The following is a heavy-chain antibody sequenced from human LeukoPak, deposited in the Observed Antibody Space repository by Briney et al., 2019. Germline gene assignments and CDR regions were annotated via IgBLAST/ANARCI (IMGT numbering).Heavy chain of an antibody. CDR2: IHYSGST. V-gene: IGHV4-39*07. CDR3: ARTYYYGSGRYFDY. CDR1: GGSISSSSYY. D-gene: IGHD3-10*01. J-gene: IGHJ4*02. Sequence: SETLSLTCTVSGGSISSSSYYWGWIRQPPGKGLEWIGSIHYSGSTNYNPSLKSRVTISVDTSKNQFSLKLSSVTAADTAIYYCARTYYYGSGRYFDYWGQGTLVTVSS.